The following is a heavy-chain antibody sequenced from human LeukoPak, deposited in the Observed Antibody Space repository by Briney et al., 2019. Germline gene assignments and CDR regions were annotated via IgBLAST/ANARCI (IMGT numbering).Heavy chain of an antibody. D-gene: IGHD6-19*01. V-gene: IGHV3-23*01. CDR2: ISGGGAT. CDR1: GFTFSIYA. J-gene: IGHJ4*02. CDR3: AKNQGQWLVPVDY. Sequence: PGGSLRLSCAASGFTFSIYAMTWVRQAPRKGLEWVSAISGGGATYYADSVKGRFTISRDNSKNTLYLQMDNLRAEDTALYYCAKNQGQWLVPVDYWGQGTLVTVSS.